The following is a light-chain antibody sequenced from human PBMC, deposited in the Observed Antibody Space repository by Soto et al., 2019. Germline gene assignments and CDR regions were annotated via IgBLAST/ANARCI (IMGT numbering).Light chain of an antibody. CDR1: QSLLHSDGKTY. Sequence: DIVMNEIPLSLSVTPGQPASSSCKSSQSLLHSDGKTYFHWYQQKPGHAPRLLIFGASTRATGIPDRFSGSGAGADFNLTISRMDPADFGVYYCQQYGSSHTFGQGTRLEIK. J-gene: IGKJ5*01. CDR2: GAS. V-gene: IGKV2-29*01. CDR3: QQYGSSHT.